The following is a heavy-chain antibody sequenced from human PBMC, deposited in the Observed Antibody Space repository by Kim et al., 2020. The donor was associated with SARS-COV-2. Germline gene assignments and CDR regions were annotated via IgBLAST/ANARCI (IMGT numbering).Heavy chain of an antibody. CDR1: GGSISSSSYY. D-gene: IGHD3-10*01. V-gene: IGHV4-39*07. CDR3: ARDPFDYYGSGRLYYYYGMDV. Sequence: SETLSLTCTVSGGSISSSSYYWGWIRQPPGKGLEWIGSIYYSGSTYYNPSLKSRVTISVDTSKNQFSLKLSSVTAADTAVYYCARDPFDYYGSGRLYYYYGMDVWGQGTTVTVSS. J-gene: IGHJ6*02. CDR2: IYYSGST.